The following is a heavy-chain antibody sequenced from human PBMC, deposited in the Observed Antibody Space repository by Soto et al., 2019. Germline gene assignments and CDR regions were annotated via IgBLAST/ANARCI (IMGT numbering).Heavy chain of an antibody. CDR3: ARGESVVGDY. V-gene: IGHV1-3*05. CDR2: INACNGNT. CDR1: GYTFTSYA. Sequence: QVQLVQSGAEEKKPGASVKVSCKASGYTFTSYAMHWVRQAPGQRLEWMGWINACNGNTKCSQKLQDRVTITRDTSASIAYMELSSLRSEDTAVYYCARGESVVGDYWGQGTLVTVSS. D-gene: IGHD2-15*01. J-gene: IGHJ4*02.